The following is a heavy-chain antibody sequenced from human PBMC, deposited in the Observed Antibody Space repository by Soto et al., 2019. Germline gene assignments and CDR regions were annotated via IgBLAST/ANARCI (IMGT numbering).Heavy chain of an antibody. CDR1: GFTFSSYS. CDR3: AIPLYYGDRTGGY. Sequence: GGSLRLSCAASGFTFSSYSMNWVRQAPGKGLEWVSYISSSSSTIYYADSVKGRFTISRDNAKNSLYLQMNSLRAEDTAVYYCAIPLYYGDRTGGYWGQGTLVTVSS. D-gene: IGHD4-17*01. CDR2: ISSSSSTI. J-gene: IGHJ4*02. V-gene: IGHV3-48*01.